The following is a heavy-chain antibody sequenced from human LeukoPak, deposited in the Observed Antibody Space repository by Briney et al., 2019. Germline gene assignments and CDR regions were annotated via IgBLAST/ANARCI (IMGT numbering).Heavy chain of an antibody. D-gene: IGHD6-19*01. CDR3: ARAVSSSGWYFFDWFDP. Sequence: ASVKVSCKASGGTFSSYAISWVRQAPGQGLEWMGGIIPIFGTANYAQKFQGRVTITTDESTSTAYMELSSLRSEDTAVYYCARAVSSSGWYFFDWFDPWGQGTLVTVSS. CDR2: IIPIFGTA. V-gene: IGHV1-69*05. J-gene: IGHJ5*02. CDR1: GGTFSSYA.